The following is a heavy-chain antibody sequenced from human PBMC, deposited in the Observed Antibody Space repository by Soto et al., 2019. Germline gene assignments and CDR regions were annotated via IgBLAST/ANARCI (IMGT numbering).Heavy chain of an antibody. J-gene: IGHJ6*02. Sequence: PGSSRKVPPQCYGYSLTSYCPSWVRHINGKRLEWMGRIDPSDSYTNYSPSFQGHVTISADKSISTAYLQWSSLKASDTAMYYCARVISSSPSRYYYYGMDGWGQGTTVSVS. CDR1: GYSLTSYC. CDR3: ARVISSSPSRYYYYGMDG. D-gene: IGHD6-6*01. V-gene: IGHV5-10-1*01. CDR2: IDPSDSYT.